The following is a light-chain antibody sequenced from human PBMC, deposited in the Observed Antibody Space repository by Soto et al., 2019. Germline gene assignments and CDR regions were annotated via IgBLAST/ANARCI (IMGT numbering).Light chain of an antibody. Sequence: QSVLTQPPSVSGAPGRRVTISCTGSSSNIGAGYDVHWYQQLPGTAPKLLIYGNSNRPSGVPDRFSGSKSGTSASLAITGLQAEDEADYYCQSYDSSVSKVVFGGGTQLTVL. CDR3: QSYDSSVSKVV. V-gene: IGLV1-40*01. CDR2: GNS. CDR1: SSNIGAGYD. J-gene: IGLJ2*01.